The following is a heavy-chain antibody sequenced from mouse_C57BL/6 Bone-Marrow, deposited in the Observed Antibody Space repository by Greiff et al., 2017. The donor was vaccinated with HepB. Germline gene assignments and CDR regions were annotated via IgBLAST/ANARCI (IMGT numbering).Heavy chain of an antibody. J-gene: IGHJ2*01. V-gene: IGHV1-7*01. Sequence: QVQLQQSGAELAKPGASVKLSCKASGYTFTSYWMHWVKQRPGQGLEWIGYINPSSGYTKYNQKFKDKATLTEDKSSSTAYMQLSSLTYEDSAVYYCARPTMVTTYDFDYWGQGTTLTVSS. CDR2: INPSSGYT. CDR1: GYTFTSYW. CDR3: ARPTMVTTYDFDY. D-gene: IGHD2-9*01.